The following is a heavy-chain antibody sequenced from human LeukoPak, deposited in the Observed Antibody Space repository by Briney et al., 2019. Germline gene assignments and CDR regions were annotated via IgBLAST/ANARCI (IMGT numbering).Heavy chain of an antibody. CDR1: GYTFTGYY. CDR2: INPNSADT. J-gene: IGHJ5*02. CDR3: ARGLFSAVTREDWFDP. D-gene: IGHD4-17*01. Sequence: ASVKVSCKASGYTFTGYYMHWVRQAPGQGLEWMGWINPNSADTHYAQKFQGRVTMTRDTSISTAYMELSRLRSDDTAVYYCARGLFSAVTREDWFDPWGQGTLVTVSS. V-gene: IGHV1-2*02.